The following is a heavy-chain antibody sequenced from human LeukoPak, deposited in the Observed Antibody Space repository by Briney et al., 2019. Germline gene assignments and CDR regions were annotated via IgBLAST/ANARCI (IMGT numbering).Heavy chain of an antibody. Sequence: ASVKVSCKASGYTFTSHYMHWGRQAPGQGLEWMGITTPSGGTTSYAMKFQGRATMTRETSTSTVYMELSSRRSEDTAVYYCARDPHSSSWYDYRGQGNLVTVSS. V-gene: IGHV1-46*01. CDR1: GYTFTSHY. J-gene: IGHJ4*02. D-gene: IGHD6-13*01. CDR3: ARDPHSSSWYDY. CDR2: TTPSGGTT.